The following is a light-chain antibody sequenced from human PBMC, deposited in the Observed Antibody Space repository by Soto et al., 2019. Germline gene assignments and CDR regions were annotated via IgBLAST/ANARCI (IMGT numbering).Light chain of an antibody. CDR1: SSNIGRNY. V-gene: IGLV1-47*01. Sequence: QSVLTQPPSASGTPGQRVTISCSGSSSNIGRNYVYWYQQLPRTAPKILIYRNNQRPSGVPDRFSGSKSGTSASLAISGLQSEDEGDYYCAAWDDSLSGVVFGGGTKLIVL. CDR2: RNN. J-gene: IGLJ2*01. CDR3: AAWDDSLSGVV.